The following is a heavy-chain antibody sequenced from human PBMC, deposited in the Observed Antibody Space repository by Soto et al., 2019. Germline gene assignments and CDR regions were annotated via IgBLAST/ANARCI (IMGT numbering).Heavy chain of an antibody. D-gene: IGHD6-19*01. CDR1: GFTFSSYA. V-gene: IGHV3-23*01. CDR2: ISGSGGST. CDR3: AKTLSGWYSPFDY. J-gene: IGHJ4*02. Sequence: EVQLLESGGGLVQPGGSLRLSCAASGFTFSSYAMSWVRQAPGKGLAWVSAISGSGGSTYYADSVKGRFTISRDNSKNTLYLQMNSLRAEDTAVYYCAKTLSGWYSPFDYWGQGTLVTVSS.